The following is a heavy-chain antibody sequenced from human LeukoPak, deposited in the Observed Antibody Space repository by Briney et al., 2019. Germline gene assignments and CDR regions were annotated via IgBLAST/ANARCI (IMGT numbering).Heavy chain of an antibody. Sequence: TSETLSLTCTVSGGSIRSYSWNWIRQPPGKGLEWIGYVYDNGGTSYTPSLKSRVTISVDTSKNQFSLKLSSVTAADTAVYYCARSSMSTAQRFAMDYWGQGTLVTVSS. D-gene: IGHD5-18*01. J-gene: IGHJ4*02. CDR3: ARSSMSTAQRFAMDY. V-gene: IGHV4-59*01. CDR1: GGSIRSYS. CDR2: VYDNGGT.